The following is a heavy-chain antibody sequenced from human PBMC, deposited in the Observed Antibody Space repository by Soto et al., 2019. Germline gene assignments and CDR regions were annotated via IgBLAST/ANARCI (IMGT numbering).Heavy chain of an antibody. CDR3: AKDIAVDDFDAGAFDI. D-gene: IGHD3-16*01. J-gene: IGHJ3*02. V-gene: IGHV3-9*01. CDR2: ISWNSGSI. CDR1: GFTFDDYA. Sequence: QPGGSLRLACAASGFTFDDYAMHWVRQAPGKGLEWVSGISWNSGSIGYADSVKGRFTISRDNAKNSLYLQMNSLRAEDTALYYCAKDIAVDDFDAGAFDIWGQGTMVTVSS.